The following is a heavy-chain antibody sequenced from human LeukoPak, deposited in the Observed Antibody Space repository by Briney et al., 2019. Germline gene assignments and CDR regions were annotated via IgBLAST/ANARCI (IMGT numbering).Heavy chain of an antibody. CDR3: ARDRPNYYGSNGHYYRRDGDY. D-gene: IGHD3-22*01. Sequence: GGSLRLSCVASGFTFSIYAMSWVRQAPRKGLEWVSSITSSGDTTFYAGSVKGQFTISRDNSKNTMYLQMNSLRAEDTAVYYCARDRPNYYGSNGHYYRRDGDYWGQGTLVTVSS. CDR1: GFTFSIYA. V-gene: IGHV3-23*01. CDR2: ITSSGDTT. J-gene: IGHJ4*02.